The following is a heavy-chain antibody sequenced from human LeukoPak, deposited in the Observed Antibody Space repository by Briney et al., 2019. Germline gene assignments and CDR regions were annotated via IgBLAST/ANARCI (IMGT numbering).Heavy chain of an antibody. CDR2: IYYSGST. CDR1: GGSISSSSYY. CDR3: ARGATYYYGSGSPDY. V-gene: IGHV4-39*01. D-gene: IGHD3-10*01. Sequence: LETLSLTCTVSGGSISSSSYYWGWIRQPPGKGLEWIGSIYYSGSTYYNPSLKSRVTISVDTSKNQFSLKLSSVTAADTAVYYCARGATYYYGSGSPDYWGQGTLVTVSS. J-gene: IGHJ4*02.